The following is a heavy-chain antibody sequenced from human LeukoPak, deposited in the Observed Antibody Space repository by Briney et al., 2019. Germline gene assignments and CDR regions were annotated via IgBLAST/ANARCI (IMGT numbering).Heavy chain of an antibody. V-gene: IGHV3-30*02. Sequence: GGSLRLSCAASGFTFSSYGMHWVRQAPGKGLEWVAFIRYDGSNKYYADSVKGRFTISRDNSKNTLYLQMNSLRAEDTAVYYCAKTGLTISTPFDYWGQGTLVTVSS. CDR2: IRYDGSNK. CDR3: AKTGLTISTPFDY. D-gene: IGHD3/OR15-3a*01. CDR1: GFTFSSYG. J-gene: IGHJ4*02.